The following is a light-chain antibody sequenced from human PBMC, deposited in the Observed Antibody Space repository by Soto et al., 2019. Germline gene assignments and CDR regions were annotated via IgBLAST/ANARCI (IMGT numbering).Light chain of an antibody. J-gene: IGKJ1*01. Sequence: DIQMTQSPSTLSASVGDRVTITCRASRSISRWSAWYQPKPGRATKVLIYKASRVESGVPTRFSGSGSGTKDTSTISSLQPDEFSTSYCQQYNSYARTCGQAPKVDIK. CDR3: QQYNSYART. CDR1: RSISRW. CDR2: KAS. V-gene: IGKV1-5*03.